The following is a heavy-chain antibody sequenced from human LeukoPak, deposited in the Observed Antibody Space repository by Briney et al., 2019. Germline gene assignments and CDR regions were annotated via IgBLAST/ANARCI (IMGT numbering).Heavy chain of an antibody. J-gene: IGHJ6*03. V-gene: IGHV4-59*11. CDR2: IFYGGST. D-gene: IGHD3-10*01. CDR1: GDSISSHY. Sequence: PSETLSLTCTVSGDSISSHYWTWIRQPPGKGLEWIGCIFYGGSTKYSPSLTGRVTISVDTSKYQFSLKLTSVTAADTAVYYCASQFYYGSGAAYFMDVWGKGTTVTVSS. CDR3: ASQFYYGSGAAYFMDV.